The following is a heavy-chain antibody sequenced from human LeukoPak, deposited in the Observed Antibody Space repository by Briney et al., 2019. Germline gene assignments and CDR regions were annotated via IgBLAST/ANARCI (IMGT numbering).Heavy chain of an antibody. CDR3: AQRGAFTSDPLDY. CDR1: GFTFSSYS. Sequence: GGSLRLSCAASGFTFSSYSMNWVRQAPGKGLEWVSYISSSSSTIYYADSVKGRFTISRDNAKNTLYLQMNSLRAEDTAIYYCAQRGAFTSDPLDYWGQGTLVTVSS. D-gene: IGHD3-16*01. V-gene: IGHV3-48*01. CDR2: ISSSSSTI. J-gene: IGHJ4*02.